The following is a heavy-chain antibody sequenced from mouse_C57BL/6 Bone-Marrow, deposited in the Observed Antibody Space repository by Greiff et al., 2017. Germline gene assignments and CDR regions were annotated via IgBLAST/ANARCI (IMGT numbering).Heavy chain of an antibody. V-gene: IGHV2-9-1*01. CDR2: IWTGGGT. J-gene: IGHJ3*01. CDR1: GFSLPSYA. D-gene: IGHD2-1*01. CDR3: AREDYGNYRGGFAY. Sequence: VQGVESGPGLVAPSQSLSITCTVSGFSLPSYAISWVRQPPGKGLEWLGVIWTGGGTNYNSALKSRLSISKDNSKSQVFLKMNSLQTDDTARYYCAREDYGNYRGGFAYWGQGTLVTVSA.